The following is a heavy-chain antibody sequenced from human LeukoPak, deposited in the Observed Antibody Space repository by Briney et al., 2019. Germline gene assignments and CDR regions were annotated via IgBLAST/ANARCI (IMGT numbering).Heavy chain of an antibody. J-gene: IGHJ4*02. V-gene: IGHV1-2*02. CDR1: GYTFTGYY. Sequence: ASVKVSCKASGYTFTGYYMHWVRQAPGQGLEWMGWIYPNSGGTNYAQKFQGRVTMTRDTSTSTVYMELSSLRSEDTAVYYCARGDGDYVEYYFDYWGQGTLVTVSS. CDR3: ARGDGDYVEYYFDY. D-gene: IGHD4-17*01. CDR2: IYPNSGGT.